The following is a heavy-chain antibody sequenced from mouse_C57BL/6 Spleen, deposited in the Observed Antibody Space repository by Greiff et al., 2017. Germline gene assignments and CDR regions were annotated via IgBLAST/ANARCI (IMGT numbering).Heavy chain of an antibody. V-gene: IGHV5-9*01. CDR2: ISGGGGNT. Sequence: EVKLVESGGGLVKPGGSLKLSCAASGFTFSSYTMSWVRQTPEKRLEWVATISGGGGNTYYPDSVKGRFTISRDNAKNTLYLQMSSLRSEDTALYYCARHLFDFDYWGQGTTLTVSS. J-gene: IGHJ2*01. CDR1: GFTFSSYT. CDR3: ARHLFDFDY.